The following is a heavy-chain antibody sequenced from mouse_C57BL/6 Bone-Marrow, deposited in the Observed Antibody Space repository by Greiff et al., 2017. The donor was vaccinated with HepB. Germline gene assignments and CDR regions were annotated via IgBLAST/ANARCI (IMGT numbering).Heavy chain of an antibody. V-gene: IGHV1-64*01. J-gene: IGHJ2*01. CDR2: IHPNSGST. CDR1: GYTFTSYW. Sequence: VQLQQPGAELVKPGASVKLSCKASGYTFTSYWMHWVKQRPGQGLEWIGMIHPNSGSTNYNEKFKSKATLTVDKSSSTAYMQLSSLTSEDSAVYYCARTYYYGSYYFDYWGQGTTLTVSS. D-gene: IGHD1-1*01. CDR3: ARTYYYGSYYFDY.